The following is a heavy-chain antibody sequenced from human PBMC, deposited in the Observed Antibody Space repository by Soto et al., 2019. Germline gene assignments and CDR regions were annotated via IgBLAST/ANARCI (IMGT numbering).Heavy chain of an antibody. CDR1: GFTFSNYW. CDR3: PRQRRGMFDY. Sequence: GGSLRLSCAASGFTFSNYWMSWVRQAPGKGLEWVANIKEDGSEKYCVDSVRGRFTISRDSAKNSLYLQMNSLRAEDTAVYYWPRQRRGMFDYWGQGPQVTVSS. V-gene: IGHV3-7*05. CDR2: IKEDGSEK. D-gene: IGHD6-13*01. J-gene: IGHJ4*02.